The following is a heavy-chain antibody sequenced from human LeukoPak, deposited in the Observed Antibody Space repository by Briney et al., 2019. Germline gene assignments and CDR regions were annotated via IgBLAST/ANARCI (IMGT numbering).Heavy chain of an antibody. V-gene: IGHV3-53*01. CDR3: ARRAGAYSHPYDS. J-gene: IGHJ4*02. CDR2: IYSDNT. CDR1: GFTVSSNS. Sequence: GGSLRLSCTVSGFTVSSNSMSWVRQAPGKGLEWVSFIYSDNTHYSDSVKGRFTISRDNSKNTLYLQMNSLRAEDTAVYYCARRAGAYSHPYDSWGQGTLVTVSS. D-gene: IGHD4/OR15-4a*01.